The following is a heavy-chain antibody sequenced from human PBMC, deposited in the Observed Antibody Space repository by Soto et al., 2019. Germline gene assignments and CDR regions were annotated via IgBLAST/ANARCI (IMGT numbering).Heavy chain of an antibody. CDR1: GYSIGTGYY. Sequence: PSETLSLTCAVSGYSIGTGYYWAWIRQPPGKGLEWIATIYHRGNTYYNPSLRSRVTMSMDTSENQFSLRLRSVTAADTAVYYCARPTYGYYYFDYWGQGILVTVSS. V-gene: IGHV4-38-2*01. CDR3: ARPTYGYYYFDY. D-gene: IGHD3-22*01. J-gene: IGHJ4*02. CDR2: IYHRGNT.